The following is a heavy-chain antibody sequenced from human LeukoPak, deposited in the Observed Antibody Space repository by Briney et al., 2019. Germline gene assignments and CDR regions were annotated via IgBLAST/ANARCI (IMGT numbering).Heavy chain of an antibody. D-gene: IGHD2-2*01. J-gene: IGHJ4*02. CDR3: AKETKTRGGPIDY. CDR2: ISASGGST. Sequence: QPGGSLRLSCAASGFTLSSYAMSWVRQAPGKGLEWASAISASGGSTYYADSVKGRFTISRDNSKNTLFLQMNSLRVEDTAVYYCAKETKTRGGPIDYWGQGTLVTVSS. V-gene: IGHV3-23*01. CDR1: GFTLSSYA.